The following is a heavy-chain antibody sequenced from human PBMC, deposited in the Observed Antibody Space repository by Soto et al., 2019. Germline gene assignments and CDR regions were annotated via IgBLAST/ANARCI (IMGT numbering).Heavy chain of an antibody. V-gene: IGHV1-18*01. Sequence: ASVKVSCKTSGYSFTTYGISWVRQAPGQGLEWMGWISAYNGNTNHAQKLQGRVTMTTDTSTSTAYMELRSLRSDDTAVYYCAREGPAPYYYYGMDVWGQGSTVT. J-gene: IGHJ6*02. CDR2: ISAYNGNT. CDR3: AREGPAPYYYYGMDV. CDR1: GYSFTTYG.